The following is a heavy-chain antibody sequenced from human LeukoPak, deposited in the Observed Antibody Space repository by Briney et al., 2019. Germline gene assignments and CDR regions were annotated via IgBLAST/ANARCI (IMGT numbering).Heavy chain of an antibody. D-gene: IGHD3-3*01. J-gene: IGHJ4*02. Sequence: GGSLRLSCAASGFTFSSYWMSWVRQAPGRGLEWVANIKQDGGEKYYVDSVKGRFTISRDSAKNSLFLQMNSLRVEDTAVYYCARYYDFWSGYPPFDYWGQGTLVTVSS. CDR1: GFTFSSYW. V-gene: IGHV3-7*01. CDR3: ARYYDFWSGYPPFDY. CDR2: IKQDGGEK.